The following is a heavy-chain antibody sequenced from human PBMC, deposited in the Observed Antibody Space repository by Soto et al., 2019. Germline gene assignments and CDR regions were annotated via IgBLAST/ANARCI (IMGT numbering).Heavy chain of an antibody. V-gene: IGHV4-39*01. D-gene: IGHD6-19*01. CDR2: IYYSGST. J-gene: IGHJ6*02. CDR3: ASRQGVAGTDYYYYYGMDV. Sequence: SETLSLTCTVSGGSISSSSYYWGWIRQPPGKGLEWIGSIYYSGSTYYNTSLKSRVTISVDTSKNQFSLKLSSVTAADTAVYYCASRQGVAGTDYYYYYGMDVWGQGTTVTVSS. CDR1: GGSISSSSYY.